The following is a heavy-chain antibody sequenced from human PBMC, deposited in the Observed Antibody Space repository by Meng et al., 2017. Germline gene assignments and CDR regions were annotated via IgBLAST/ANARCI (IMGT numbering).Heavy chain of an antibody. Sequence: LVRSGSGVKEPGATVMGSLQASGYTFSSYAMNWVRQAPGQGLEWMGWINTNTGNPTYAQGFTGRFVFSLDTSVSTAYLQISSLKAEDTAVYYCARDAGITMVRGVIIGYWGQGTLVTVSS. V-gene: IGHV7-4-1*02. CDR2: INTNTGNP. CDR3: ARDAGITMVRGVIIGY. J-gene: IGHJ4*02. CDR1: GYTFSSYA. D-gene: IGHD3-10*01.